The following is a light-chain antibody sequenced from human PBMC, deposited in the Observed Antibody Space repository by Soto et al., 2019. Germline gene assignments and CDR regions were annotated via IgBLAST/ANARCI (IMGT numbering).Light chain of an antibody. V-gene: IGLV2-23*01. CDR1: SSDVGGYNL. CDR3: CSYAGGTTSYVV. Sequence: QSALTQPASVSGSPGQSITISCTGTSSDVGGYNLVSWYQQHPGKAPKLIIYEGIKRPSGVSNRFSASKSDNTASLTISGLQAEDESDYYCCSYAGGTTSYVVFGRGTKLTVL. J-gene: IGLJ2*01. CDR2: EGI.